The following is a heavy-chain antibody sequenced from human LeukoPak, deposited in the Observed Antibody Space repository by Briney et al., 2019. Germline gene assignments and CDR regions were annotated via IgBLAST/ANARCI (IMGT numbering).Heavy chain of an antibody. CDR2: ISSSSSYI. V-gene: IGHV3-21*01. Sequence: PGGSLRLSCAASGFTFSSYAMSWVRQAPGKGLEWVSSISSSSSYIYYADSVKGRFTISRDNAKNSLYLQMNSLRAEDTAVYYCAREGDWSPYGDNDAFDIWGQGTMVTVSS. CDR3: AREGDWSPYGDNDAFDI. D-gene: IGHD4-17*01. J-gene: IGHJ3*02. CDR1: GFTFSSYA.